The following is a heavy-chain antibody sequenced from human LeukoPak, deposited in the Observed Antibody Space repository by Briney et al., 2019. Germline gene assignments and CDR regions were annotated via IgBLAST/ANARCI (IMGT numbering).Heavy chain of an antibody. CDR3: ARYCSGGGCFDY. D-gene: IGHD2-15*01. Sequence: PSETLSLTCAVYGGSFSGYYWSWIRQPPGKGLEWIGEINHSGSTNYNPSLKSRVTISVDTSKNQFFLKLSSVTAADTALYYCARYCSGGGCFDYWGQGTLVTVSS. CDR1: GGSFSGYY. CDR2: INHSGST. V-gene: IGHV4-34*01. J-gene: IGHJ4*02.